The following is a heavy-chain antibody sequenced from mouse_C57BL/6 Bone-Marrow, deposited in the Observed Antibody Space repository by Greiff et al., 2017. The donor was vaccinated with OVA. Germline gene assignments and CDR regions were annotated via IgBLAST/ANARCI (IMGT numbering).Heavy chain of an antibody. Sequence: EVQRVESGGGLVKPGGSLKLSCAASGFTFSSYTMSWVRQTPEKRLGWVATISGGGGNTYYPDSVKGRFTISRDNAKNTLYLQMSSLRSEDTALYYCARHGDGPYGFAYWGQGTLVTVSA. D-gene: IGHD2-3*01. J-gene: IGHJ3*01. V-gene: IGHV5-9*01. CDR2: ISGGGGNT. CDR3: ARHGDGPYGFAY. CDR1: GFTFSSYT.